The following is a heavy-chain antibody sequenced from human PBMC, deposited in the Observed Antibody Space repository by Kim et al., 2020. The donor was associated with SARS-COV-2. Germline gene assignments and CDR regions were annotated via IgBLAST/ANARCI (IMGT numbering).Heavy chain of an antibody. CDR2: IIPIFGTA. Sequence: SVKVSCKASGGTFSSYAISWVRQAPGQGLEWMGGIIPIFGTANYAQKFQGRVTITADESTSTAYMELSSLRSEDTAVYYCARLDDILTGYNYYYGMDVWGQGTTVTVSS. J-gene: IGHJ6*02. D-gene: IGHD3-9*01. CDR1: GGTFSSYA. V-gene: IGHV1-69*13. CDR3: ARLDDILTGYNYYYGMDV.